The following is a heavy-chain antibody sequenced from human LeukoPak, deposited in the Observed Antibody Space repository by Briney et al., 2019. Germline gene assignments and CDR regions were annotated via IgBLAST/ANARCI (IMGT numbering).Heavy chain of an antibody. CDR2: IGTAGDT. J-gene: IGHJ3*02. CDR3: ARGVAAAGTGAFDI. D-gene: IGHD6-13*01. CDR1: GFTFSSYD. V-gene: IGHV3-13*01. Sequence: PGGSLRLSCAASGFTFSSYDMHWVRHATGKGLEWVSAIGTAGDTYYPGSVKGRFTISRENANNSLYLQMNSLRAGDTAVYYCARGVAAAGTGAFDIWGQGTMVTVSS.